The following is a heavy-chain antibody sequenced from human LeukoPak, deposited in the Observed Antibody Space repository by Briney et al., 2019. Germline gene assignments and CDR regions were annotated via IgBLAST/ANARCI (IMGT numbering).Heavy chain of an antibody. J-gene: IGHJ4*02. CDR2: ISNNGDNT. CDR3: VRGPGY. V-gene: IGHV3-64D*06. Sequence: GGSLSLSCSVSGFTFSTYVMHWVRQAPGKGLEYVSAISNNGDNTYYADSVKGRFTISRDNSENTLYLQMSSLRADDTAVYYCVRGPGYWGQGTLVTVSS. CDR1: GFTFSTYV.